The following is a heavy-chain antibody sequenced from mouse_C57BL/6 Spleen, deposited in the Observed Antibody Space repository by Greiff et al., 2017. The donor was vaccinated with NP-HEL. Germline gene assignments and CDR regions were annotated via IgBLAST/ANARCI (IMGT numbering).Heavy chain of an antibody. CDR3: ARGELSDY. Sequence: VQLQQPGAELVKPGASVKLSCKASGYTFTSYWMQWVKQRPGQGLEWIGEIDPSDSYTNYNQKFKGKATLTVDTSSSTAYMQLSSLTSEDSAVYYCARGELSDYWGQGTTLTVSS. CDR1: GYTFTSYW. V-gene: IGHV1-50*01. D-gene: IGHD1-1*02. J-gene: IGHJ2*01. CDR2: IDPSDSYT.